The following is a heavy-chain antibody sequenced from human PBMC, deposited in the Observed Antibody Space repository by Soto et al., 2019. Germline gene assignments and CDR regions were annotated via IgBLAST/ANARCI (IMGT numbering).Heavy chain of an antibody. J-gene: IGHJ5*02. CDR2: IYPGYSDT. Sequence: EXLKISCKCSGYXFSRYLLGWVRHMPGKGLEWMGIIYPGYSDTRYSPSFQGQVTISADKSISTAYLQLISLNASDSAMYYCARSHGCGVYDSSGYILKWFDPWGQGTLGTVSS. CDR3: ARSHGCGVYDSSGYILKWFDP. CDR1: GYXFSRYL. V-gene: IGHV5-51*01. D-gene: IGHD3-22*01.